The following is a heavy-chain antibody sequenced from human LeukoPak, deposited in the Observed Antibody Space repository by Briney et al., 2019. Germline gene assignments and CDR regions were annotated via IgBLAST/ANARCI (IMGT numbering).Heavy chain of an antibody. V-gene: IGHV4-31*03. J-gene: IGHJ3*02. D-gene: IGHD3-10*01. CDR2: IYYSGST. CDR1: GGSISSDTYY. Sequence: SETLSLTCTVSGGSISSDTYYWSWIRQRPGQGLEWIGYIYYSGSTYFNPSLMSRLTISVDTSTNQFSLKLSSVTAADTAVYDCERGGVDSDAFDIWGQGTMVTVSS. CDR3: ERGGVDSDAFDI.